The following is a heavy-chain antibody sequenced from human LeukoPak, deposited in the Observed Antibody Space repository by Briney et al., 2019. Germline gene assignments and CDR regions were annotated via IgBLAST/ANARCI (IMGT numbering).Heavy chain of an antibody. CDR1: GFSFSSYG. CDR3: ARDSGAAMTYFDH. D-gene: IGHD5-18*01. V-gene: IGHV3-33*01. J-gene: IGHJ4*02. CDR2: LWYDGSNK. Sequence: GRSLRLSCAASGFSFSSYGMHWVRQAPGKGLEWVGVLWYDGSNKYYADSVKGRFTISRDNSKNRLYLQMNSLRAEDTAVYYCARDSGAAMTYFDHWGQGTLVTVSS.